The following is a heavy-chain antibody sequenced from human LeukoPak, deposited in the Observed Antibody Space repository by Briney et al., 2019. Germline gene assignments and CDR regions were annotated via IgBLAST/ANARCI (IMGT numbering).Heavy chain of an antibody. V-gene: IGHV4-39*01. CDR1: GGSISSSSYY. J-gene: IGHJ3*02. CDR3: ASTDTAMGPDAFDI. Sequence: PSETLSLTRTVSGGSISSSSYYWGWIRQPPGKGLEWIGSIYYSGSTYYNPSLKSRVTISVDTSKNQFSLKLSSVTAADTAVYYCASTDTAMGPDAFDIWGQGTMVTVSS. CDR2: IYYSGST. D-gene: IGHD5-18*01.